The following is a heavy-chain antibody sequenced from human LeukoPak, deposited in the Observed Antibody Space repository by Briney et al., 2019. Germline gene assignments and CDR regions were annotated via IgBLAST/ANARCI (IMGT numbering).Heavy chain of an antibody. J-gene: IGHJ3*02. CDR1: GYTFTNYY. D-gene: IGHD3-3*01. CDR2: MDPNSDNT. Sequence: ASVKVSCKASGYTFTNYYINWVRQAAGQGLEWVGWMDPNSDNTVYAQELEGRVTINRNTSTSTSYMELTSLRSEDTAVYYCARGLTIFGAVNDAFDIWGQGTMVTVSS. CDR3: ARGLTIFGAVNDAFDI. V-gene: IGHV1-8*03.